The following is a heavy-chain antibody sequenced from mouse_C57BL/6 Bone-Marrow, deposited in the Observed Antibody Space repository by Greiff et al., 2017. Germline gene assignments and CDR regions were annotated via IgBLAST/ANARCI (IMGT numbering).Heavy chain of an antibody. D-gene: IGHD2-1*01. V-gene: IGHV10-3*01. CDR1: GYTFTTYA. CDR2: IRRKSSSYAT. J-gene: IGHJ4*01. Sequence: EVKLVESGGGLVQPKGSLKLSCAASGYTFTTYAMHWVRQAPGQGFEWVARIRRKSSSYATYYADSVKDRFTIPRDDSQSMSYLQMNNLKPEDTAMEYCVRDDYGSYVGAMDYWGQGTSVTVSS. CDR3: VRDDYGSYVGAMDY.